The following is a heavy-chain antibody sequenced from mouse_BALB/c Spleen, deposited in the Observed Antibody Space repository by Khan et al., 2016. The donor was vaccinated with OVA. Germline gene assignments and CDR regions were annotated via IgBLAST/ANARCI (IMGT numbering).Heavy chain of an antibody. Sequence: QVQLKESGPGLVAPSQSLSITCTVSGFSFTGYGVYWVRQPPGKGLEWLGIIWGDGSTAYNSALNSRLIISKDNSKSQVFLKMNRLQTDDTARYYCASAYYGNYREAMDYWGQGTSVTVSS. V-gene: IGHV2-6-7*01. CDR1: GFSFTGYG. CDR2: IWGDGST. CDR3: ASAYYGNYREAMDY. J-gene: IGHJ4*01. D-gene: IGHD2-10*01.